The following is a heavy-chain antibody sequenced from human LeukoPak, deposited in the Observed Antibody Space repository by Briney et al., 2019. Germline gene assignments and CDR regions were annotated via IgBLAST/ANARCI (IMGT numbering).Heavy chain of an antibody. CDR3: ATNGYGSGSYQGAFDI. CDR2: ISSSSSYI. V-gene: IGHV3-21*01. D-gene: IGHD3-10*01. Sequence: GGSLRLSCAASGFTFSSYSINWVRQAPGKGLEWVSSISSSSSYIYYADSVRGRFTISRDNAKNSLYLQMNSLRAEDTAVYYCATNGYGSGSYQGAFDIWGQGTMVTVSS. J-gene: IGHJ3*02. CDR1: GFTFSSYS.